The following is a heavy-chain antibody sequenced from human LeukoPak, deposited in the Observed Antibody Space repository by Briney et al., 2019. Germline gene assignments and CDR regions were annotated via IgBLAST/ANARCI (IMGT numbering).Heavy chain of an antibody. CDR1: GFTFSDYY. J-gene: IGHJ4*02. CDR3: AREGTIYSFDY. D-gene: IGHD1-1*01. V-gene: IGHV3-11*01. CDR2: ISSSGSTI. Sequence: GGSLRLSCAASGFTFSDYYMSWIRQAPGKGLEWVSYISSSGSTIYYADSVKGRFTISRDNAKSSLSLQMNSLRAEDTAVYYCAREGTIYSFDYWGQGTLVTVSS.